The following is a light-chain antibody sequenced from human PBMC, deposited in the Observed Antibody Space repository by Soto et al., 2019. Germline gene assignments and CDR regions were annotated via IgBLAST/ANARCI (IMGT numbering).Light chain of an antibody. V-gene: IGLV2-18*02. CDR2: DVT. Sequence: QSVLTQPPSVSGSPGQSVAISCSGSSSDVGSNNRVSWYQQSPGTAPKLLIYDVTNRPSGVPDRFSGSKSGNTASLTISGLPAEDEADYYCSSFTTSNTYVFGTGTKLTVL. J-gene: IGLJ1*01. CDR3: SSFTTSNTYV. CDR1: SSDVGSNNR.